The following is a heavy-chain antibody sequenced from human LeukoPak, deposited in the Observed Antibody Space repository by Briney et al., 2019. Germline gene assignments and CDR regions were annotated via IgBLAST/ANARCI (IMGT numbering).Heavy chain of an antibody. Sequence: SETLSLTCTVSGGSISSSPYYWGWIRQPPGKGLEWIVSIYYSGTTHYNPSLESRVTISVDTSKNQFSLKLASVTAADTAIYYCAKGAGGFSYYNWFDPWGQGTLVTVSS. CDR2: IYYSGTT. D-gene: IGHD5-18*01. V-gene: IGHV4-39*07. CDR1: GGSISSSPYY. CDR3: AKGAGGFSYYNWFDP. J-gene: IGHJ5*02.